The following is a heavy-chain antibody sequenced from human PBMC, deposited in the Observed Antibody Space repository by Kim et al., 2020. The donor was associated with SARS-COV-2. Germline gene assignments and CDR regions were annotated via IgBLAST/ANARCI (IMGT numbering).Heavy chain of an antibody. CDR3: ARDLLAESDAFDI. J-gene: IGHJ3*02. CDR1: GFTVSSNY. D-gene: IGHD2-15*01. Sequence: GGSLRLSCAASGFTVSSNYMSWVRQAPGKGLEWVSVIYSGGSTYYADSVKGRFTISRDNSKNTLYLQMNSLRAEDTAVYYCARDLLAESDAFDIWGQGTMVTVSS. V-gene: IGHV3-53*01. CDR2: IYSGGST.